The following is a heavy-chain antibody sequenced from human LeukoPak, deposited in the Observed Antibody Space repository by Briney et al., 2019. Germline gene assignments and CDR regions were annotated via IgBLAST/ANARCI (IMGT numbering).Heavy chain of an antibody. J-gene: IGHJ3*02. CDR3: ARARDGYRPDAFDI. Sequence: SGTLSLTCAVSGGSISSSNWWSWVRQPPGKGLEWIGEIYHSGSTNYNPSLKSRVTISVDKSKNQFSLKLSSVTAADTAVYYCARARDGYRPDAFDIWGQGTMVTVSS. V-gene: IGHV4-4*02. CDR1: GGSISSSNW. CDR2: IYHSGST. D-gene: IGHD5-24*01.